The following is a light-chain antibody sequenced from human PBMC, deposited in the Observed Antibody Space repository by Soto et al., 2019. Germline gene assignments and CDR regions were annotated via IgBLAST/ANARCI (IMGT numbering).Light chain of an antibody. Sequence: DIQITQAPSSLSASVVDRVPITCRASQDISSCLAWFQQKPGKAPNLLIDAASILQSGVPSRFSGSGSGTDFTLTITCLQPDDFATYYCQQANSYPRTFGQGTKVDIK. CDR3: QQANSYPRT. J-gene: IGKJ1*01. V-gene: IGKV1-12*01. CDR2: AAS. CDR1: QDISSC.